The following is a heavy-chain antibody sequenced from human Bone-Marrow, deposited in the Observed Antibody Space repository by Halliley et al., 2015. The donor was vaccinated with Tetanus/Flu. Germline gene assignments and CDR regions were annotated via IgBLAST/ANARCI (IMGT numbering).Heavy chain of an antibody. CDR2: INSNCGFT. Sequence: VAYINSNCGFTNYADSVKGRFTVSRDNAKNCLYLQMNSLRAEDTAVYYCARGRVTAPGALDHWGQGTLVTVSS. CDR3: ARGRVTAPGALDH. J-gene: IGHJ4*02. V-gene: IGHV3-11*05. D-gene: IGHD6-13*01.